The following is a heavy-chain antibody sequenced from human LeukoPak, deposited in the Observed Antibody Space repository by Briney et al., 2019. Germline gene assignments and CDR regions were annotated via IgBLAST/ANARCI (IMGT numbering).Heavy chain of an antibody. J-gene: IGHJ4*02. V-gene: IGHV4-34*01. CDR1: GGSFSGYY. CDR3: ARGREMNGSGSYLSN. CDR2: INHSGST. Sequence: SETLSLTCAVCGGSFSGYYWSWIRQPPGKGLEWIGEINHSGSTNYNPSLKSRVTISVDTSKNQFSLKLSSVTAADTAVYYCARGREMNGSGSYLSNWGQGTLVTVSS. D-gene: IGHD3-10*01.